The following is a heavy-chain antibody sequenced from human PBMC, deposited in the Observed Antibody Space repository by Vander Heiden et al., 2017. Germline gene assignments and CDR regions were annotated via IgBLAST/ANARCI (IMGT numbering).Heavy chain of an antibody. CDR2: ISQTGGDT. J-gene: IGHJ6*02. CDR1: GFTFSTYP. V-gene: IGHV3-23*01. Sequence: EVQLLESGGTLVQPGGSLRISCTASGFTFSTYPRSWVRQAPGKGLEGVSAISQTGGDTYYAAAAKGRFTISRDNSKNTVYLQMNSLRAEDTAVYYCAKDSGGYLLTYYYYGMDVWGQGTTVTVS. D-gene: IGHD3-10*01. CDR3: AKDSGGYLLTYYYYGMDV.